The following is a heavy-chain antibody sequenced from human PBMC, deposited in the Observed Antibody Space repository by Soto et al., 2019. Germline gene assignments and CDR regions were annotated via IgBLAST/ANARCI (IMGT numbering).Heavy chain of an antibody. Sequence: KSSETLSLTCAVSGDSVTSSNWWSWVRQPPGKGLEWIGEIYHSESTNYTPSLKSRVTMSIDKSKNQFSLKLTSVTAADTAVYFCARYDFGIFDYWGQGTLVTVSS. CDR3: ARYDFGIFDY. D-gene: IGHD4-17*01. CDR1: GDSVTSSNW. CDR2: IYHSEST. V-gene: IGHV4-4*02. J-gene: IGHJ4*02.